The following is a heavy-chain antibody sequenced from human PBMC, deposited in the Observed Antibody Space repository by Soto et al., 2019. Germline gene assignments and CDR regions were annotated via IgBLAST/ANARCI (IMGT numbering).Heavy chain of an antibody. CDR3: ARDQGGIVVVVAATRYYYYGMDV. Sequence: ASVKVSCKASGYTFTSYGISWVRQAPGQGLEWMGWISAYNGNTNYAQKLQGRVTMTTDTSTSTAYMELRSLRSDDTAVYYCARDQGGIVVVVAATRYYYYGMDVWGQGTTVTVSS. CDR2: ISAYNGNT. J-gene: IGHJ6*02. CDR1: GYTFTSYG. D-gene: IGHD2-15*01. V-gene: IGHV1-18*01.